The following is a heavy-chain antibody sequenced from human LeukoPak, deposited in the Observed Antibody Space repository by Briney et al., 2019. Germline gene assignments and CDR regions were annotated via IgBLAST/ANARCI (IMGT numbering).Heavy chain of an antibody. CDR2: INANSKTI. CDR3: AKDGGPSTAAGRPIDY. J-gene: IGHJ4*02. Sequence: QAGGSLRLSCAASRFTFSDFSMNWVRQAPGKGLEDIAYINANSKTIRYADSVKGRFTIPRDNAKNSLYLQMNSLRAEDTALYYCAKDGGPSTAAGRPIDYWGQGTLVTVSS. D-gene: IGHD6-13*01. V-gene: IGHV3-48*04. CDR1: RFTFSDFS.